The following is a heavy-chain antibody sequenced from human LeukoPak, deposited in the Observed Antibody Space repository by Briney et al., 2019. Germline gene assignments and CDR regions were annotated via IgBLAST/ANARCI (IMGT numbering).Heavy chain of an antibody. CDR2: IHTSGST. D-gene: IGHD5-18*01. J-gene: IGHJ4*02. V-gene: IGHV4-61*02. Sequence: SETLSLTCTVSGGSISSGSYYWSWIRQPAGKGLEWIGRIHTSGSTNYNPSLKSRVTISVDTSKNQFSLKLSSVTAADTAVYYCARVDTTMAYFDYWGQGTLVTVSS. CDR1: GGSISSGSYY. CDR3: ARVDTTMAYFDY.